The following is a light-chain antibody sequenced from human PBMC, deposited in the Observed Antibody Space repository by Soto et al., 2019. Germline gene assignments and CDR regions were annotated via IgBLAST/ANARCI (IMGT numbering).Light chain of an antibody. Sequence: EIVLTQSPATLSLSPGERATLSCRASQSVSSYLAWYQQKPGQAPRLLIYDASNRATGIPARFSGSGSGTDFTLTISSLEPEDLAVYYCQQCSNWPRTFGQGTKVEIK. J-gene: IGKJ1*01. V-gene: IGKV3-11*01. CDR2: DAS. CDR3: QQCSNWPRT. CDR1: QSVSSY.